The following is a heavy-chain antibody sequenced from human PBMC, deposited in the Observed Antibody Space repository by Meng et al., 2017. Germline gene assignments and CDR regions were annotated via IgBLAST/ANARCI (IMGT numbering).Heavy chain of an antibody. V-gene: IGHV4-59*01. J-gene: IGHJ5*02. CDR3: ARDRDSSSWDNWFDP. CDR1: GGSISSYY. CDR2: IYYSGST. D-gene: IGHD6-13*01. Sequence: SETLSLTCTVPGGSISSYYWSWIRQPPGKGLEWIGYIYYSGSTNYNPSLKSRVTISVDTSKNQFSLKLSSVTAADTAVYYCARDRDSSSWDNWFDPWGQGTLVTVSS.